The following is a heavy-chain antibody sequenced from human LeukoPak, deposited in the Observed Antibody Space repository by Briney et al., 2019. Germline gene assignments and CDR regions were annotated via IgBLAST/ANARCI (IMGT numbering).Heavy chain of an antibody. Sequence: GGSLRLSCAASGFSFSNYGMTWVRQAPGKGLEWVSSIRSTSSNTYYADSVRGRFTISRDNAKNSLYLQMNNLRAEDTAVYYCARVEIAGGGDFCYFNLWGRGTQVTFSS. V-gene: IGHV3-21*01. CDR1: GFSFSNYG. J-gene: IGHJ2*01. D-gene: IGHD6-13*01. CDR2: IRSTSSNT. CDR3: ARVEIAGGGDFCYFNL.